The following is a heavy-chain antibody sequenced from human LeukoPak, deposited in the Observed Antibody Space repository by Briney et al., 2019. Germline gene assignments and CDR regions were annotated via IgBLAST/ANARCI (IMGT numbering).Heavy chain of an antibody. CDR1: GYTFTSYG. CDR2: MNPNSGNT. CDR3: AIAAAGYYYYGMDV. V-gene: IGHV1-8*02. J-gene: IGHJ6*02. D-gene: IGHD6-13*01. Sequence: ASVKVSCKASGYTFTSYGISWVRQAPGQGLEWMGWMNPNSGNTGYAQKFQGRVTMTRNTSISTAYMELSSLRSEDTAVYYCAIAAAGYYYYGMDVWGQGTTVTVSS.